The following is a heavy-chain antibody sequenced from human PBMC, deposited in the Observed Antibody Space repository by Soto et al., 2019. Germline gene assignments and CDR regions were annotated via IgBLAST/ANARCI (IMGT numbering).Heavy chain of an antibody. CDR1: GFTFSSYG. D-gene: IGHD3-10*01. J-gene: IGHJ6*03. CDR2: ISYDGSNK. CDR3: AKEGVRGVAYYYYMDV. V-gene: IGHV3-30*18. Sequence: GGSLRLSCAASGFTFSSYGMHWVRQAPGKGLEWVAVISYDGSNKYYADSVKGRFTIARDNSKNTLYLQMNSLRAEDTAVYYCAKEGVRGVAYYYYMDVWGKGTTVTVSS.